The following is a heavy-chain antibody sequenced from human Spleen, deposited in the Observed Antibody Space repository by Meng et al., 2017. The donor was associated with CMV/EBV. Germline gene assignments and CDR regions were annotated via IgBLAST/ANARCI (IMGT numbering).Heavy chain of an antibody. CDR2: SKRKSGDT. J-gene: IGHJ4*02. CDR3: AQVSGGIIWQLFKDF. D-gene: IGHD2/OR15-2a*01. Sequence: DYAMHGVRRDPGKGREWMEWSKRKSGDTKYTTNLETRVTVNRDTAISTASREVTRLTTDDTAVYLCAQVSGGIIWQLFKDFWGQGTLVTVSS. V-gene: IGHV1-2*02. CDR1: DYA.